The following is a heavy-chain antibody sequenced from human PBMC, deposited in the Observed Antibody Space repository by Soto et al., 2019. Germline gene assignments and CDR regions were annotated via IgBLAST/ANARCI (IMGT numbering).Heavy chain of an antibody. D-gene: IGHD1-26*01. Sequence: GASVKVSCKASGHTFTTYGISWVRQAPGQGLEWMGWISPYNGNTNYAQKFQGRVTMTTDTSTSTAYMDLMSLRSDDTAVYYCARGAPSWAYGMDVWGQGTTVTVSS. CDR2: ISPYNGNT. CDR3: ARGAPSWAYGMDV. V-gene: IGHV1-18*01. CDR1: GHTFTTYG. J-gene: IGHJ6*02.